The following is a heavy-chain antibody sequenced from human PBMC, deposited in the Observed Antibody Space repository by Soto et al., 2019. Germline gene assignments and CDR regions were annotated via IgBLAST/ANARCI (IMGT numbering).Heavy chain of an antibody. D-gene: IGHD2-15*01. CDR2: VNSEGSDT. CDR1: GFTFSNYW. J-gene: IGHJ4*02. CDR3: ASLRRWHPFDL. Sequence: EMLLVESGGGLVQPGGSLRLSCAASGFTFSNYWIHWVRRVPGQGLVWVARVNSEGSDTMYADSVKGRFTISRDNAKNTLYLQMNGLRVEDTAVYYCASLRRWHPFDLWGQGTLVTVSS. V-gene: IGHV3-74*03.